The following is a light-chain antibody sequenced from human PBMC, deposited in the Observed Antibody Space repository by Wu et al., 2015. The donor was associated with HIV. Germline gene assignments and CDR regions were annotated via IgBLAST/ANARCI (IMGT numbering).Light chain of an antibody. CDR2: AAS. CDR1: QSLSSF. CDR3: QQYDMSTTFFT. Sequence: DIQMTQSPSSLSASVGDRVTITCRTSQSLSSFLNWYQQKPGKAPKLLIFAASTLQSGVPSRFSGSGFGTDFTLTISSLQPEDFAVYYCQQYDMSTTFFTFGPGTKVDIK. V-gene: IGKV1-39*01. J-gene: IGKJ3*01.